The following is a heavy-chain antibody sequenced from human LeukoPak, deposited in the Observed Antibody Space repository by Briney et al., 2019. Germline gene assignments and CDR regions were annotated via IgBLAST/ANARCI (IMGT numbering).Heavy chain of an antibody. CDR1: GFTFSSYG. CDR2: ISGSGGST. J-gene: IGHJ4*02. D-gene: IGHD3-22*01. V-gene: IGHV3-23*01. Sequence: GGSLRLSCAASGFTFSSYGMSWVRQAPGKGLEWVSAISGSGGSTYYADSVKGRFTISRDNSKNTVYLQMNSLRAEDTAVYYCAKNSHSSGGFVDYWGQGTLVTVSS. CDR3: AKNSHSSGGFVDY.